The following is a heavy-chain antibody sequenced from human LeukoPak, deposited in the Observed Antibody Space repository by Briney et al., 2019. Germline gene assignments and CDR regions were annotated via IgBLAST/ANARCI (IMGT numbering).Heavy chain of an antibody. J-gene: IGHJ6*03. CDR1: GYTFTSYG. V-gene: IGHV1-18*01. Sequence: ASVKVSCKASGYTFTSYGISWVRQAPGQGLEWMGWSSAYSGNTNYAEKLQGRVTMTTDTSTSTAYMELRSLISDDTAVYYCARDFLSITMVRGALNYYYYYYMDVWGKGTTVTVSS. D-gene: IGHD3-10*01. CDR2: SSAYSGNT. CDR3: ARDFLSITMVRGALNYYYYYYMDV.